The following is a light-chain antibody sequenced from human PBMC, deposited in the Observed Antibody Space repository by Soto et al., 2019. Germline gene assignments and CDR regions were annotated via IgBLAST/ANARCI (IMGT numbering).Light chain of an antibody. Sequence: QSALTQPASVSGSPGQSITISCTGSSSDVGGYNYVSWYQQHPGKAPKLMIYEVSNRPSGISNRFSGSKSGNTASLTLSGLQAEDEADYYCCSYTSSSTLVFGGGTKVTVL. CDR1: SSDVGGYNY. J-gene: IGLJ2*01. CDR3: CSYTSSSTLV. V-gene: IGLV2-14*01. CDR2: EVS.